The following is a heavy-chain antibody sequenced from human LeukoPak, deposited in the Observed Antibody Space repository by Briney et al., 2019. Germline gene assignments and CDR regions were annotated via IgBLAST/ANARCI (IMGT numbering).Heavy chain of an antibody. V-gene: IGHV3-23*01. CDR1: GFTFLNYA. CDR2: ISGGGGST. Sequence: GGSLRLSCAASGFTFLNYAMSWVRQAPGKGLEWVSTISGGGGSTYYADSVKGRFTISRDNSKNTLYLQVNSLRAEDTAVYYCAKGGKWDVTPFDYWGQGTLVTVSS. J-gene: IGHJ4*02. D-gene: IGHD1-26*01. CDR3: AKGGKWDVTPFDY.